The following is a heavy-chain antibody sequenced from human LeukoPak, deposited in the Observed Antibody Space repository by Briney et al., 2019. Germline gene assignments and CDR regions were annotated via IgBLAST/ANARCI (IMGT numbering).Heavy chain of an antibody. V-gene: IGHV1-8*01. Sequence: ASVKVSCKASGYTFTSYDINWVRQATGQGLEWMGWMNPNSGNTGYAQKFQGRVTMTRNTSISTAYIELSSLRSEDTAVYYCARYAVGATTNDYWGQGTLVTVSS. CDR2: MNPNSGNT. J-gene: IGHJ4*02. D-gene: IGHD1-26*01. CDR3: ARYAVGATTNDY. CDR1: GYTFTSYD.